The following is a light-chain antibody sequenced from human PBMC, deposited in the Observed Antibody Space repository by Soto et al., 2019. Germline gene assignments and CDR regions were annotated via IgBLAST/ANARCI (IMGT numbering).Light chain of an antibody. CDR2: RAS. CDR3: HQYENWPQP. V-gene: IGKV3-15*01. J-gene: IGKJ1*01. Sequence: EIVMTQSPATLSVSPGERATLSCRASQSISSNLAWYQQKLGQAPRLLIYRASTRATGIPARFSGSGSGTEFTLTISRLQSEDFALYYCHQYENWPQPFGQGTKVEI. CDR1: QSISSN.